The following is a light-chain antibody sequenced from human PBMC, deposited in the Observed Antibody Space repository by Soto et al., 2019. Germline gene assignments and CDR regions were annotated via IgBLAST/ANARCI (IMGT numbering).Light chain of an antibody. CDR1: QSPLYSDGNTY. Sequence: DVVMTQSPLSLPVTLGQPASISCRSSQSPLYSDGNTYLSWFHQRPGQSPRRLIYKVSNRDSGVPDRFSWSGSGTDFTLQINRVEAEDVGVYYCMQGTHWPYTFGQGTKLEIK. CDR3: MQGTHWPYT. J-gene: IGKJ2*01. CDR2: KVS. V-gene: IGKV2-30*01.